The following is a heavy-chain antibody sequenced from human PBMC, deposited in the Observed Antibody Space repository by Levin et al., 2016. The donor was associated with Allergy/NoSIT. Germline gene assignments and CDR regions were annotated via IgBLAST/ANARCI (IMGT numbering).Heavy chain of an antibody. Sequence: ASVKVSCKASGYTFTSYGISWVRQAPGQGLEWMGWISAYNGNTNYAQKLQGRVTMTTDTSTSTAYMELRSLRSDDTAVYYCARLAETQRGYSGYAIPTGAFDYWGQGTLVTVSS. J-gene: IGHJ4*02. CDR2: ISAYNGNT. CDR1: GYTFTSYG. V-gene: IGHV1-18*01. D-gene: IGHD5-12*01. CDR3: ARLAETQRGYSGYAIPTGAFDY.